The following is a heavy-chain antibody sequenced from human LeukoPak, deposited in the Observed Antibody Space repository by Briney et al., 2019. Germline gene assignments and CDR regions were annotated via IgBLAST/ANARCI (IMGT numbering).Heavy chain of an antibody. D-gene: IGHD2-15*01. J-gene: IGHJ4*02. CDR2: INHSGST. V-gene: IGHV4-34*01. Sequence: SGTLSLTCAVYGGSFSGYYWSWIRQPPGKGLEWIGEINHSGSTNYNPPLKSRVTISVDTSKNQFSLKLSSVTAADTAVYYCAKDLSASPMYSFDFWGQGTLVTVSS. CDR3: AKDLSASPMYSFDF. CDR1: GGSFSGYY.